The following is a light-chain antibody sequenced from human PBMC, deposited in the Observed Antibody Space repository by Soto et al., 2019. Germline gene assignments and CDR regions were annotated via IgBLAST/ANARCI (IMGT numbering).Light chain of an antibody. J-gene: IGLJ1*01. CDR1: SSDVGEENY. CDR3: AAWDDSLTYV. V-gene: IGLV2-8*01. Sequence: QSALTQPPSASGSPGQSVTITCSGTSSDVGEENYVSWYQQHPGKVPKLILYEVSKRPSGVPDRFSGSRSGNTASLTVSGLQAEDEADYYCAAWDDSLTYVFGTGTKLTVL. CDR2: EVS.